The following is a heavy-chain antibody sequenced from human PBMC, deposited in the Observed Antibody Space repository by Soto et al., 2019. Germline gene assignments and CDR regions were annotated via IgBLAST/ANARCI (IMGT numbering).Heavy chain of an antibody. CDR3: ARSLWFGELH. Sequence: QITLKESGPTLVKPTQTLTLTCSFSGFSLSTTGVGVGWIRQSPGKALEWLAIIYWDNDKRYSPSLKSRVTITKDTSKNLVVLTVTNMGPVDTGTYYCARSLWFGELHWGQGALVTVSS. J-gene: IGHJ4*02. CDR2: IYWDNDK. V-gene: IGHV2-5*02. CDR1: GFSLSTTGVG. D-gene: IGHD3-10*01.